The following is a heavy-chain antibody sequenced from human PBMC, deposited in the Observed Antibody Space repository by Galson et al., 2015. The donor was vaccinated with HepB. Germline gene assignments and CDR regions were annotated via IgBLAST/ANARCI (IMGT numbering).Heavy chain of an antibody. CDR3: ARVPEGWDPSGFYHFYGMDL. Sequence: ETLSLTCSVSGGSVSPYYWNWIRQPPGKGLEWIGHTYYSGTTEYNASLKSRVTISIDTSKNQVSLNVTSVTAADAAVYFCARVPEGWDPSGFYHFYGMDLWGQGTRVTVSS. V-gene: IGHV4-59*02. D-gene: IGHD1-26*01. J-gene: IGHJ6*02. CDR1: GGSVSPYY. CDR2: TYYSGTT.